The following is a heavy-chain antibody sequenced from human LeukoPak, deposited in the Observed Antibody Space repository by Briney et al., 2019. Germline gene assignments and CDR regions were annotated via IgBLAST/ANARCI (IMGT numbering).Heavy chain of an antibody. V-gene: IGHV7-4-1*02. Sequence: ASVKVSCKAPGYTFTSYAMNWVRQAPGQGLEWMGWINTNTGNPTYAQGFTGRFVFSLDTSVSTAYLQISSLKAEDTAVYYCARGGDTYYYDSSGYYYAVKQPSNDYWGQGTLVTVSS. J-gene: IGHJ4*02. CDR3: ARGGDTYYYDSSGYYYAVKQPSNDY. CDR1: GYTFTSYA. CDR2: INTNTGNP. D-gene: IGHD3-22*01.